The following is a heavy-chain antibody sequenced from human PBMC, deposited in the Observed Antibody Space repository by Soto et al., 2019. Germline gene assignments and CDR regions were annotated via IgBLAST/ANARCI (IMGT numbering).Heavy chain of an antibody. V-gene: IGHV3-30*03. CDR2: ISYDGTNA. J-gene: IGHJ5*02. CDR3: ERWGKREGESSPPTDL. D-gene: IGHD3-16*01. Sequence: QEELVESGGGVVQPGRSLRLSCAASGFTFSGFGMHWVRQAPGKGLEWVAVISYDGTNAIYADSVKGRFSGSRDNSKNIVYLQMNSLRNEDTAMYYFERWGKREGESSPPTDLWGQGTLVTVSS. CDR1: GFTFSGFG.